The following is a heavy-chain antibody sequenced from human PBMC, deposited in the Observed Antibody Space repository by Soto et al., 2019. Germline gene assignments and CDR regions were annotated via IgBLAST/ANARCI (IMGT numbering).Heavy chain of an antibody. CDR3: ARAPRVTGTSKSLTDY. CDR1: GFTFSSYW. D-gene: IGHD1-7*01. Sequence: EVQLVESGGGLVQPGGSLRLSCAASGFTFSSYWMHWVRQAPGKGLVWVSRINSDGSSTSYADSVKGRFTISRDNAKNTLYRQMNSLRAEDTAVYYCARAPRVTGTSKSLTDYWGQGTLVTVSS. V-gene: IGHV3-74*01. J-gene: IGHJ4*02. CDR2: INSDGSST.